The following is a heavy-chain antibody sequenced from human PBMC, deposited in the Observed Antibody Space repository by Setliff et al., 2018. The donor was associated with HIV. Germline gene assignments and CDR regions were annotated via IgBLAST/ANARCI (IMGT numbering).Heavy chain of an antibody. J-gene: IGHJ4*02. V-gene: IGHV1-18*01. Sequence: ASVKVSCKASGYIFSSYAIAWVRQAPGQGLEWMGWISAYNGDTKYADNFQGRVTLTTDTSTSTGCMEVRSLKSDDTAMYYCARDSPSGLVFLKPLDHWGQGTLVTVSS. CDR1: GYIFSSYA. D-gene: IGHD3-9*01. CDR2: ISAYNGDT. CDR3: ARDSPSGLVFLKPLDH.